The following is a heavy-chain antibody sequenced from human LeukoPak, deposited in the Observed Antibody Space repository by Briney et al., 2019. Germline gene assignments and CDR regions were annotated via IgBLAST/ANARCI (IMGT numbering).Heavy chain of an antibody. CDR3: ARGNYVDWFDP. CDR1: GGSFSGYY. J-gene: IGHJ5*02. Sequence: SETLSFTCAVYGGSFSGYYWSWIRQPPGKGLEWIGEINHSGSTSYNPSLKSRVTISVDTSKNQFSLKLSSVTAADTAVYYCARGNYVDWFDPWGQGTQVTVSS. D-gene: IGHD1-7*01. CDR2: INHSGST. V-gene: IGHV4-34*01.